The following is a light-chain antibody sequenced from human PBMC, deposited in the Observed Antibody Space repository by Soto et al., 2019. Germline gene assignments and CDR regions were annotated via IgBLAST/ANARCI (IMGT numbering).Light chain of an antibody. J-gene: IGLJ2*01. V-gene: IGLV3-21*04. CDR2: YVS. CDR1: NIRSKS. Sequence: SYELTQPPSVSVARGKTARITCGGNNIRSKSVHWYQQKPGWAPVLVIYYVSDRPSEIPERFSGSNSGNTATLTISRVEPGDEADYYCQVWDSSSDHPYVVFGEGTKLTVL. CDR3: QVWDSSSDHPYVV.